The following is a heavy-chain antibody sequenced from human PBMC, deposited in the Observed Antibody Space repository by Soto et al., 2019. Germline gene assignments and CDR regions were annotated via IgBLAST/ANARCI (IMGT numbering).Heavy chain of an antibody. CDR3: ARSESGYCSSTSCYYYGMDV. CDR2: IDPSDSYT. J-gene: IGHJ6*02. CDR1: GYSFTSYW. D-gene: IGHD2-2*01. V-gene: IGHV5-10-1*01. Sequence: PGESLKISCKGSGYSFTSYWISWVRQMPGKGLEWMGRIDPSDSYTNYSPSFQGHVTISADKSIGTAYLQWSSLKASDTAMYYCARSESGYCSSTSCYYYGMDVWGQGTTVTVSS.